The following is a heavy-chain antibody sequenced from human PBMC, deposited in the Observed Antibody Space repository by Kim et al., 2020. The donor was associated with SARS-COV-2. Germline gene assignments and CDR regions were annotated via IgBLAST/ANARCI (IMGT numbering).Heavy chain of an antibody. J-gene: IGHJ6*02. D-gene: IGHD3-10*01. V-gene: IGHV4-34*01. CDR3: ARGDITMVRGVIIPHYYYYGMDV. CDR2: INHSGST. Sequence: ETLSLTCAVYGGSFSGYYWSWIRQPPGKGLEWIGEINHSGSTNYNPSLKSRVTISVDTSKNQFSLKLSSVTAADTAVYYCARGDITMVRGVIIPHYYYYGMDVWGQGTTVTVSS. CDR1: GGSFSGYY.